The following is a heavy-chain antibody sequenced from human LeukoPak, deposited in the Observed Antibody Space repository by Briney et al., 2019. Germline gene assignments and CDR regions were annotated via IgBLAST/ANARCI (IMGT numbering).Heavy chain of an antibody. V-gene: IGHV4-59*01. CDR1: GASISNYY. CDR3: ARGTTHEAWHVDL. Sequence: SETLSLTCTVSGASISNYYWTWIRQPPGKGLEWIGYMSYSGTTDYNPSLRSRVTISLDRAENQFSLRLNSVTAADTAVYFCARGTTHEAWHVDLWGRGTLVTVSS. D-gene: IGHD4-11*01. J-gene: IGHJ2*01. CDR2: MSYSGTT.